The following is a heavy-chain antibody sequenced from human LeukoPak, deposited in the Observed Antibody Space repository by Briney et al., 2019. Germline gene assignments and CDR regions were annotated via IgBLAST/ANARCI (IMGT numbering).Heavy chain of an antibody. CDR3: ARDDSRYGSGRGSY. CDR2: ISSSSYI. CDR1: GFTFSSYS. V-gene: IGHV3-21*01. Sequence: GGSLRLSCAASGFTFSSYSMNWVRQAPGKGLEWVSSISSSSYIYYSDSVKGRFTISRDNAKNSLYLQMNGLRAEDTAVYYCARDDSRYGSGRGSYWGQGTLVTVSS. D-gene: IGHD3-10*01. J-gene: IGHJ4*02.